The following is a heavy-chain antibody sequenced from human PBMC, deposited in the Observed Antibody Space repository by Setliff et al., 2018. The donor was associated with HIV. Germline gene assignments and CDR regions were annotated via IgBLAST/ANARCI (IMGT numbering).Heavy chain of an antibody. Sequence: GGSLRLSCAASGFTFSNYVINWVRQAPGKGLEWVSSISSSSSYIYYADSVKGRFTISRDNAKNSLYLQMNSLRAEDTAVYYCARHPIDYSNPAVFDYWGQGTLVTVSS. CDR3: ARHPIDYSNPAVFDY. V-gene: IGHV3-21*01. CDR1: GFTFSNYV. D-gene: IGHD4-4*01. J-gene: IGHJ4*02. CDR2: ISSSSSYI.